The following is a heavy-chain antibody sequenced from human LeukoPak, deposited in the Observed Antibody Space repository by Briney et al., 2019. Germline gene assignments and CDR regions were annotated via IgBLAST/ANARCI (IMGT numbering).Heavy chain of an antibody. J-gene: IGHJ4*02. Sequence: PGGSLGLSCAASGFTFSSYAMSWVRQAPGKGLEWVSAISGSGGSTYYADSVKGRFTISRDNSKNTLYLQMNSLRAEDTAVYYCAKGVYCGGDCYWFDYWGQGTLVTVSS. CDR3: AKGVYCGGDCYWFDY. CDR1: GFTFSSYA. V-gene: IGHV3-23*01. CDR2: ISGSGGST. D-gene: IGHD2-21*02.